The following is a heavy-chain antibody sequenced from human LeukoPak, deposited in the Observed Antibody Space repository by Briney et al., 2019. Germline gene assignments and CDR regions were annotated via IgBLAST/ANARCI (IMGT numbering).Heavy chain of an antibody. CDR1: GFSVSGYW. CDR3: AREWQGGIAAAGTRIEGDY. D-gene: IGHD6-13*01. CDR2: IKQDGSEK. Sequence: PGGSLRLSCAVSGFSVSGYWMTWVRQAPGKGLEWVANIKQDGSEKNYVDSVKGRFTISRDNAENSLFLQMNSLRVEDTAVYYCAREWQGGIAAAGTRIEGDYWGRGTLVAVSS. J-gene: IGHJ4*02. V-gene: IGHV3-7*01.